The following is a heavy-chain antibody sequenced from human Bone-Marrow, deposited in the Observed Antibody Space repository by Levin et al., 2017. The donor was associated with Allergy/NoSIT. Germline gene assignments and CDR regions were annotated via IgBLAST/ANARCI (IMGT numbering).Heavy chain of an antibody. J-gene: IGHJ6*02. CDR1: GDSISSDNW. CDR2: VYHTGSA. Sequence: PSETLSLTCTVSGDSISSDNWWAWVRQSPGKGLEYVGKVYHTGSADYNPPLKTRVTISVDESKNQFTLKMTSLTAADTAVYYCARQNYDVWSGCLDVWGQGTTVTVS. V-gene: IGHV4/OR15-8*01. D-gene: IGHD3-3*01. CDR3: ARQNYDVWSGCLDV.